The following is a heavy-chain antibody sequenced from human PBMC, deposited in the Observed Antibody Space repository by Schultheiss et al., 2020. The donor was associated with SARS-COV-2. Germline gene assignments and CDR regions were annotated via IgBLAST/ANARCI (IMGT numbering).Heavy chain of an antibody. CDR3: ARADCSSTTCYTRGGLNYYYGMDV. CDR2: INHSEST. V-gene: IGHV4-34*01. CDR1: GGSFSGYY. J-gene: IGHJ6*02. D-gene: IGHD2-2*02. Sequence: SETLSLTCAVYGGSFSGYYWSWIRQPPGKGLEWIGEINHSESTTYNPSLKSRVTISVDTSKNQFSLKLSSVTAADTAVYYCARADCSSTTCYTRGGLNYYYGMDVWGQGTTVTVSS.